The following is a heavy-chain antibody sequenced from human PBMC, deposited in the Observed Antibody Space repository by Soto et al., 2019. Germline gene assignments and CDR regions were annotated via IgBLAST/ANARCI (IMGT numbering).Heavy chain of an antibody. CDR2: IIPILGIA. CDR1: GGTFSSYT. J-gene: IGHJ4*02. V-gene: IGHV1-69*04. D-gene: IGHD3-22*01. Sequence: SLKVSCKASGGTFSSYTVSWVRQAPGQGLEWMGRIIPILGIANYAQKFQGRVTITADKSTSTAYMELSSLRSEDTAVYYCARDIAPYYDSSGYYYGYWGQGTLVNVSS. CDR3: ARDIAPYYDSSGYYYGY.